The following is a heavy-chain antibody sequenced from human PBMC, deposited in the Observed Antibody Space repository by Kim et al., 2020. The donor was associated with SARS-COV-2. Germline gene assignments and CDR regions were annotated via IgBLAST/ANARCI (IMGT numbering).Heavy chain of an antibody. Sequence: GGSLRLSCAASGFTVTKAWMNWVRQAPGKGLEWVGRFTAGGTSDFAAPVKGRFTISRDDSRNTLYLQMNSLKTEDTGVYYCSWGVGIAGPGNFFDYWGQG. D-gene: IGHD6-13*01. J-gene: IGHJ4*02. CDR1: GFTVTKAW. V-gene: IGHV3-15*01. CDR2: FTAGGTS. CDR3: SWGVGIAGPGNFFDY.